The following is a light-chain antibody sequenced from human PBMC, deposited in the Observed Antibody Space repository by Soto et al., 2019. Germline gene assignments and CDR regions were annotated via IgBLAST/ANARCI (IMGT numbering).Light chain of an antibody. Sequence: VVMTHSPLALPVTPGQPAPISCRSSQSLVYSDGNTYLNWFQQRPGQSPRRLIYKVSNRDSGIPDRFSGSGSETDFTLTIKRLEPEDFALYYCQHYHSGHRIACGQGKRRAIK. CDR3: QHYHSGHRIA. V-gene: IGKV2-30*01. CDR1: QSLVYSDGNTY. J-gene: IGKJ5*01. CDR2: KVS.